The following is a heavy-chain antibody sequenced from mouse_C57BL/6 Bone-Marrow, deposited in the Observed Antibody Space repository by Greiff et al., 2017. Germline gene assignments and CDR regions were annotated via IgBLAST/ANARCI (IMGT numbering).Heavy chain of an antibody. V-gene: IGHV1-52*01. D-gene: IGHD1-1*01. CDR3: ARILRLWYLDV. CDR1: GYTFTSYW. J-gene: IGHJ1*03. Sequence: VQLQQPGAELVRPGSSVKLSCKASGYTFTSYWMHWVKQRPIQGLEWIGNIDPSDSETHYNQKFKDKATLTVDKSSSTAYMQLSSLTSEDSAVYYCARILRLWYLDVWGTGTTVTVSS. CDR2: IDPSDSET.